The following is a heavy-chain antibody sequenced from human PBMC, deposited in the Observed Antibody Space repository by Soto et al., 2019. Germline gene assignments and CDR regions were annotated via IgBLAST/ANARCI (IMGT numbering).Heavy chain of an antibody. CDR3: ASLSGSYFPLSLDP. Sequence: QVQLQESGPGLVKPSGTLSLTCAVSGGSISSSNWWSWVRQPPGKGLEWIGEIYHSGSTNYNPSLRSRGTXXVXKXXNQFSLKLSSVTAADTAVYYCASLSGSYFPLSLDPWGQGTLVTVSS. J-gene: IGHJ5*02. CDR1: GGSISSSNW. D-gene: IGHD1-26*01. CDR2: IYHSGST. V-gene: IGHV4-4*02.